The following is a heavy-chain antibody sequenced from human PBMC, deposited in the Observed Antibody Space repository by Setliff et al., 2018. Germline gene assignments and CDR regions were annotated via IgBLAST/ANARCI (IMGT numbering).Heavy chain of an antibody. J-gene: IGHJ4*02. Sequence: PSETLSLTCTVSGGSISTSSFCWGWIRQPPGKGLDWIGTISYSGSTYYNPSLKSRVTISVDKSKNQFSLKMSSVTAADTAVYYCARHAGPPTRGYSYTTPFDYWGRGTLVTVSS. CDR3: ARHAGPPTRGYSYTTPFDY. CDR2: ISYSGST. CDR1: GGSISTSSFC. D-gene: IGHD5-18*01. V-gene: IGHV4-39*01.